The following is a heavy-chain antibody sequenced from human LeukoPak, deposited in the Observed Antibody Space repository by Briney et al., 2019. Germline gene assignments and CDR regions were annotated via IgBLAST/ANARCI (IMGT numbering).Heavy chain of an antibody. Sequence: GGSLRLSCAASGFTLSDYYMSWVRQAPGKGLEWVSYIGRSGSAIYYADSVKGRFTISRDNAKNSLYLQMNSLRAEDTAVYYCARGDYYDSSGYYYWGQGTLVTVSS. J-gene: IGHJ4*02. CDR1: GFTLSDYY. CDR3: ARGDYYDSSGYYY. V-gene: IGHV3-11*04. CDR2: IGRSGSAI. D-gene: IGHD3-22*01.